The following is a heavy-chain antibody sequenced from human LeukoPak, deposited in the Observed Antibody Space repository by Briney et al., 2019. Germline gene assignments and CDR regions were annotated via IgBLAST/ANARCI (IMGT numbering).Heavy chain of an antibody. D-gene: IGHD2-21*02. CDR2: ISYNGSNK. CDR3: ARDVGRVVVTAILVY. CDR1: GFTFNIYA. Sequence: GSLRLSCAASGFTFNIYAMSWVRQAPGKGLEWVAVISYNGSNKYYADSVKGRFTISRDNSKNTLYLQMNSLRAEDTAVYYCARDVGRVVVTAILVYWGQGTLVTVSS. V-gene: IGHV3-30*04. J-gene: IGHJ4*02.